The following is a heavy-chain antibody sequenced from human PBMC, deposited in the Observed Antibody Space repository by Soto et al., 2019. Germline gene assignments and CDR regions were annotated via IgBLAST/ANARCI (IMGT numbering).Heavy chain of an antibody. J-gene: IGHJ6*02. Sequence: QVQLVESGGGVVQPGRSLRLSCAASGFTFSSYGMHWVRQAPGKGLEWVAVIWYDGSNKYYADSVKGRFTISRDNSKNTRYLQMNSLRAEDTAVYYCASEATRYSSSSEGMDVWGQGTTVTVSS. V-gene: IGHV3-33*01. CDR2: IWYDGSNK. CDR1: GFTFSSYG. CDR3: ASEATRYSSSSEGMDV. D-gene: IGHD6-6*01.